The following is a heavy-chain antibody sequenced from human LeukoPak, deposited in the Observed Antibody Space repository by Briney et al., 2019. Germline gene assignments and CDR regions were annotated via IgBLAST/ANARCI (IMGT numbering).Heavy chain of an antibody. CDR3: AKDTQSGSYYGYFDF. D-gene: IGHD3-10*01. Sequence: SGGSLRLSCVVSGFTFSSYSMNWVRQAPGKGLEWVSYISSSSSTIYYADSVKGRFTISRDNAKNSLYLQMNSLRAEDTAVYYCAKDTQSGSYYGYFDFWGQGTLVTVSS. CDR2: ISSSSSTI. J-gene: IGHJ4*02. V-gene: IGHV3-48*04. CDR1: GFTFSSYS.